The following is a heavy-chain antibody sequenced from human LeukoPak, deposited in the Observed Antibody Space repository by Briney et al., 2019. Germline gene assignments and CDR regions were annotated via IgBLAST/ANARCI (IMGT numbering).Heavy chain of an antibody. J-gene: IGHJ5*02. CDR1: GFTFDDYA. CDR2: ISWNSGSI. D-gene: IGHD3/OR15-3a*01. V-gene: IGHV3-9*01. CDR3: ARAWTIS. Sequence: GGSLRLSCAASGFTFDDYAMHWVRQAPGKGLEWVSGISWNSGSIGYADSVKGRFTISRDNAKNSLYLQMNSLRAEDTALYYCARAWTISWGQGTLVTVSS.